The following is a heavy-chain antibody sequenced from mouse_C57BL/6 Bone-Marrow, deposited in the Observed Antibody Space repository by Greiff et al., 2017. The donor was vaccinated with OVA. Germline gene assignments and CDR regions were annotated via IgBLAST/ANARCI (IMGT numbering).Heavy chain of an antibody. CDR2: IRSKSNNYAT. J-gene: IGHJ2*01. Sequence: EVMLVESSGGLVQPKGSLKLSCAASGFSFNTYAMNWVRQAPGKGLEWVARIRSKSNNYATYYADSVKDRFTISRDDSESMLYLQMNNLKTEDTAMYYCVRDSSGYFDYWGQGTTLTVSS. CDR3: VRDSSGYFDY. D-gene: IGHD3-2*02. CDR1: GFSFNTYA. V-gene: IGHV10-1*01.